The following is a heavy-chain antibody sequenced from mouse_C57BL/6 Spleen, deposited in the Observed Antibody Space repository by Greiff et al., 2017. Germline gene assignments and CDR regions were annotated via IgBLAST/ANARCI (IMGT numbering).Heavy chain of an antibody. V-gene: IGHV1-64*01. Sequence: QVQLQQSDAELVKPGASVKISCKVSGYTFTSYWMHWVKQRPGQGLEWIGMIHPTSGSTNYNEKFKSKATLTVDKSSSTAYMQLSSLTSEDSAVYYCARSYYTPYYFDYWGQGTTLTVSS. D-gene: IGHD2-12*01. CDR1: GYTFTSYW. CDR2: IHPTSGST. J-gene: IGHJ2*01. CDR3: ARSYYTPYYFDY.